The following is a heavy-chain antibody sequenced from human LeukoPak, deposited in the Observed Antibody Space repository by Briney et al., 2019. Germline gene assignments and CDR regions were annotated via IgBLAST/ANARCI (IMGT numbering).Heavy chain of an antibody. CDR2: ISSSSSYI. CDR3: AKSIDFTGYSSWDY. V-gene: IGHV3-21*04. J-gene: IGHJ4*02. D-gene: IGHD3-9*01. Sequence: GGSLRLSCAASGFTFSSYSMSWVRQAPGKGLEWVSSISSSSSYIYYADSVKGRFTISRDNSKNTLYLQIHSLRAEDTAVYYCAKSIDFTGYSSWDYWGRGTLVTVSS. CDR1: GFTFSSYS.